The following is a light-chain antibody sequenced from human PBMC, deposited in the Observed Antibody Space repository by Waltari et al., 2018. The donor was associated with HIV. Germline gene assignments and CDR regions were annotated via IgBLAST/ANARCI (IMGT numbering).Light chain of an antibody. CDR3: QQYGGSPSIT. J-gene: IGKJ5*01. Sequence: EIVLTQSPGTLSLSPGERTALSCRASQSVTSSHLAWYQQKYGQAPRLLIYGASSRATGIPDRFSGSGSGTDFTLTISRLEPEDFAVYYCQQYGGSPSITFGQGTRLEIK. V-gene: IGKV3-20*01. CDR2: GAS. CDR1: QSVTSSH.